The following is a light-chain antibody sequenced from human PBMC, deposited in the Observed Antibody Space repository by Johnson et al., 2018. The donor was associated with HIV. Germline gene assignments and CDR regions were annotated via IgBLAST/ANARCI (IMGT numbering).Light chain of an antibody. CDR1: SSNIGNNY. J-gene: IGLJ1*01. CDR2: DDY. Sequence: QSVLTQPPSVSEAPGQKVTISCSGSSSNIGNNYVSWYQQLPGTAPKLLIYDDYKRPSGIPDQFSGSKSGTSATLGITGLQTGDEADYYCGTWDSSLGCVFGTGTTVTAL. CDR3: GTWDSSLGCV. V-gene: IGLV1-51*01.